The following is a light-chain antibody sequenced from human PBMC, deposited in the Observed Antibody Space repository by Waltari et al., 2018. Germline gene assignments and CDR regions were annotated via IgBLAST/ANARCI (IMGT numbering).Light chain of an antibody. CDR3: AAWDDSLSGPV. V-gene: IGLV1-47*01. CDR1: SSDIGSTY. Sequence: QSVLTQPPSASGTPGQRVTISCSGSSSDIGSTYVYWYQQLPGTAPKLLIYRSNRRPSGVLDRFSGSRSGTSASLAISGLRSEDEADYHCAAWDDSLSGPVFGGGTKLTVL. J-gene: IGLJ3*02. CDR2: RSN.